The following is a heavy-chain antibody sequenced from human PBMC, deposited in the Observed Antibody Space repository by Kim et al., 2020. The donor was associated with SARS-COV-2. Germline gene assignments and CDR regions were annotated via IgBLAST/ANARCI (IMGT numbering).Heavy chain of an antibody. D-gene: IGHD6-13*01. Sequence: SPSFQGHVTISADKSISTAYLQWSSLKASDTAMYYCARRVYSSSWYGMDPWGQGTLVTVSS. V-gene: IGHV5-10-1*01. J-gene: IGHJ5*02. CDR3: ARRVYSSSWYGMDP.